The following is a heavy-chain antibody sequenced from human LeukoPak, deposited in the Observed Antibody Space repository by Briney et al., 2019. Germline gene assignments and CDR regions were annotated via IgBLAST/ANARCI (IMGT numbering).Heavy chain of an antibody. CDR1: GFSVGSNY. CDR2: IYSGAGT. V-gene: IGHV3-66*02. Sequence: GGSLRLSCAASGFSVGSNYMSWVRQAPGKGLEWVSIIYSGAGTYYADSVKGRFTISRDNSKNTLYLQMNSLRAEDTGVYFCAREHQVAATPFDYWGQGTLVTVSS. CDR3: AREHQVAATPFDY. J-gene: IGHJ4*02. D-gene: IGHD1-26*01.